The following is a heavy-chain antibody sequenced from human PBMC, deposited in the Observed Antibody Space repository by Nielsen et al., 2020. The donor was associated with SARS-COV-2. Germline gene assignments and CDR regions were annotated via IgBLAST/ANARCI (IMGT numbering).Heavy chain of an antibody. D-gene: IGHD3-9*01. CDR3: TRRVYYDILTGYYNYYGMDV. CDR2: IKSKTDGGTT. Sequence: GESLKISCAASGFTFSNAWMSWVRQAPGKGLEWVGRIKSKTDGGTTDYAAPVKGRFTISRDDSKNTLYLQMNSLKTEDTAVYYCTRRVYYDILTGYYNYYGMDVWGQGTTVTVSS. J-gene: IGHJ6*02. V-gene: IGHV3-15*01. CDR1: GFTFSNAW.